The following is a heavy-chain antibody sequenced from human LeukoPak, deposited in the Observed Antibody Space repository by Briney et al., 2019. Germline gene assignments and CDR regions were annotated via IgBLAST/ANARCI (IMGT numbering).Heavy chain of an antibody. D-gene: IGHD2-2*01. Sequence: RASVKVSCKVSGGIFSSHAISWVRQAPGQGLEWMGGIIPIFGTANYAQKFQGRVTITADESTSTAYMELSSLRSEDTAVYYCARDHCSSTSCYFVGGYFDYWGQGTLVTVSS. J-gene: IGHJ4*02. CDR1: GGIFSSHA. CDR2: IIPIFGTA. CDR3: ARDHCSSTSCYFVGGYFDY. V-gene: IGHV1-69*13.